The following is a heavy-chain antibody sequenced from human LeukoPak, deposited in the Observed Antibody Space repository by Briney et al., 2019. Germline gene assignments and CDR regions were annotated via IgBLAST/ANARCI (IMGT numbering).Heavy chain of an antibody. Sequence: ASVKVSCKASGYTFTGYYMHWARQAPGQGLEWMGRINPNSGGTNYAQKFQGRVTMTRDTSISTAYMELSRLRSDDTAVYYCARDYYDSSGYYSFDYWGQGTLVTVSS. D-gene: IGHD3-22*01. V-gene: IGHV1-2*06. J-gene: IGHJ4*02. CDR2: INPNSGGT. CDR3: ARDYYDSSGYYSFDY. CDR1: GYTFTGYY.